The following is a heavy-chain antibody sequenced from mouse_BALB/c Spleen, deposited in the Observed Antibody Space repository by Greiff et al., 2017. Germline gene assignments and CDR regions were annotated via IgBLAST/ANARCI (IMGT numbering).Heavy chain of an antibody. J-gene: IGHJ3*01. D-gene: IGHD2-14*01. Sequence: DVKLVESGGGLVQPGGSLKLSCAASGFTFSSYTMSWVRQTPEKRLEWVAYICNGGGSTYYPDNVKGRFTISRNNAKNTLYLQMSSLKSEDAAMYYCARHGYDGHLFAYWGQGTLVTVSA. CDR2: ICNGGGST. V-gene: IGHV5-12-2*01. CDR3: ARHGYDGHLFAY. CDR1: GFTFSSYT.